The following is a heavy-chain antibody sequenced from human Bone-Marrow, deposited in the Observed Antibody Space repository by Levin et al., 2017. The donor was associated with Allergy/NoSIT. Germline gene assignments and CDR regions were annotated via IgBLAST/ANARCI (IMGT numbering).Heavy chain of an antibody. CDR2: INPNSGGT. CDR3: AKPYGVNAYMDRSDANYAVDV. CDR1: GYTFNGYY. D-gene: IGHD2-21*01. J-gene: IGHJ6*02. V-gene: IGHV1-2*06. Sequence: GESLKISCKASGYTFNGYYIHWVRQAPGQGLEWMGRINPNSGGTNYAHKFQGRVTMTRDTSTSTAYMELSRLISDDTAVYFCAKPYGVNAYMDRSDANYAVDVWGQGTTVTVSS.